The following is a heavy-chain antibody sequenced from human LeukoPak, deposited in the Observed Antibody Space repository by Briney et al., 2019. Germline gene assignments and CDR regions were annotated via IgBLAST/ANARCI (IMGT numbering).Heavy chain of an antibody. CDR2: IYASGST. D-gene: IGHD6-13*01. V-gene: IGHV4-4*07. CDR1: GRSISAYY. CDR3: ARVSGVSSSDFDY. J-gene: IGHJ4*02. Sequence: SETLSLTCTVSGRSISAYYWSWIRQPAGKGLEWIGRIYASGSTNYNPSLKSRVSMSLDTSKNQFSLKLSSVTAADTAVYYCARVSGVSSSDFDYWGQGTLVTVSS.